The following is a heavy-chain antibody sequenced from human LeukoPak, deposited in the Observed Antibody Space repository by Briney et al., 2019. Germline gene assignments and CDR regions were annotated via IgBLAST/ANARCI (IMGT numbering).Heavy chain of an antibody. CDR3: AREGGYGVNMEYYGMDV. V-gene: IGHV3-30*03. J-gene: IGHJ6*02. CDR2: ISYDGSNK. D-gene: IGHD5-12*01. Sequence: PGGSLRLSCAASGFTFSSYGMHWVRQAPGKGLEWVAVISYDGSNKYYADSVKGRFTISRDNSKNTLYLQMNSLRAEDTAVYYCAREGGYGVNMEYYGMDVWGQGTTVTVSS. CDR1: GFTFSSYG.